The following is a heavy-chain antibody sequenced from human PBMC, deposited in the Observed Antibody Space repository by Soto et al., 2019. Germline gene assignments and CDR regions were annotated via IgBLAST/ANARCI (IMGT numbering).Heavy chain of an antibody. CDR3: ARDGRPEDYYGSVYYYYYYYMDV. V-gene: IGHV1-46*03. J-gene: IGHJ6*03. CDR1: GYTFTSYY. CDR2: INPSGGST. D-gene: IGHD3-10*01. Sequence: ASVKVSCKASGYTFTSYYMHWVRQAPGQGLEWMGIINPSGGSTSYAQKFQGRVTMTRDTSTSTVYMELSSLRSEDTAVYYCARDGRPEDYYGSVYYYYYYYMDVWGKGTTVTVSS.